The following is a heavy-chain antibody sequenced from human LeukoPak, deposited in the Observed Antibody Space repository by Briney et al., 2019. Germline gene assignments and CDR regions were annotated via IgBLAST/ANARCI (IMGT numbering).Heavy chain of an antibody. CDR3: AKDRCSNGIGCYYYYMEV. CDR1: GLSFSSYG. V-gene: IGHV3-30*19. J-gene: IGHJ6*03. Sequence: GGSLRLSCAASGLSFSSYGMHWVRQAPGKGLEWVAVISYDGSNKYYADSVKGRFTISRDNSKNTLYLQMNSLRAEDTAVYYCAKDRCSNGIGCYYYYMEVWGKGTTVTISS. CDR2: ISYDGSNK. D-gene: IGHD2-8*01.